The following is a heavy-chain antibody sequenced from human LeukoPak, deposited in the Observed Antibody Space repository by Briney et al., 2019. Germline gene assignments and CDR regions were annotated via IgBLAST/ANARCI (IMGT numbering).Heavy chain of an antibody. Sequence: PSETLSLTCAVYGGSFSGFYWSWIRQPPGKGLEWIGDINHSGGTNYIPSLKSRVTISVDTSKNQFSLKLSSVTAADTAVYYCARGGSSTSYELNWFDPWGQGTLVTVSS. V-gene: IGHV4-34*01. CDR3: ARGGSSTSYELNWFDP. CDR1: GGSFSGFY. CDR2: INHSGGT. D-gene: IGHD2-2*01. J-gene: IGHJ5*02.